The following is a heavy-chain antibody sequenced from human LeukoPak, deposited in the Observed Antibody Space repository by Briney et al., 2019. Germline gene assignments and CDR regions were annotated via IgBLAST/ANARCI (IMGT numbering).Heavy chain of an antibody. J-gene: IGHJ4*02. D-gene: IGHD3-22*01. CDR3: ARNAGYSDLNY. Sequence: SETLSLTCTVSGDSFSSNNYWTWVRPPPGKGLEWTGEIYRSGATNYNPSLRGRVTVSLDKSKNQFSLRLNSVTAADTAIYYCARNAGYSDLNYWGQGVLVTVSS. V-gene: IGHV4-4*02. CDR2: IYRSGAT. CDR1: GDSFSSNNY.